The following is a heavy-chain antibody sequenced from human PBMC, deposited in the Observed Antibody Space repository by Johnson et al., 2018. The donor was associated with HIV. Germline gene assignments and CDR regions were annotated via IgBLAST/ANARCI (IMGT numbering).Heavy chain of an antibody. CDR2: IRYDGSNK. Sequence: QMLLVESGGGVVQPGGSLRLSCAASGFTFSSYGMHWVRQAPGKGLAWVAFIRYDGSNKYYADSVKGRFTISRDNSKNTLYLQMNSLTVDDTAIYYCGRGMAAANWGQGTMVTVSS. J-gene: IGHJ3*01. CDR3: GRGMAAAN. D-gene: IGHD6-13*01. V-gene: IGHV3-30*02. CDR1: GFTFSSYG.